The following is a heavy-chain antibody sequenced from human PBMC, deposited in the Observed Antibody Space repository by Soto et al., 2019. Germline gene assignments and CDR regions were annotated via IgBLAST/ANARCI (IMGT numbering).Heavy chain of an antibody. CDR3: PEEERFNSGYYYVTGDFYYHALEV. D-gene: IGHD3-22*01. V-gene: IGHV3-23*01. CDR2: ITGSGDLT. CDR1: GSTFSSYA. J-gene: IGHJ6*02. Sequence: GGSLRLSGAAPGSTFSSYALHWVRQAPGKGLEWVSCITGSGDLTHYAESVQGRFTISRDQSRNMLYLQMKSLRVEDTAVYYCPEEERFNSGYYYVTGDFYYHALEVWGQGTTLTVSS.